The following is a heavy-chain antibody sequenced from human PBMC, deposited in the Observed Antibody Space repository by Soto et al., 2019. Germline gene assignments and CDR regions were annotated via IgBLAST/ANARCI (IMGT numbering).Heavy chain of an antibody. V-gene: IGHV3-23*01. CDR1: GFTFSSYA. Sequence: GGSLRLSCAASGFTFSSYAMSWVRQAPGKGLEWVSAISGSGGSTYYADSVKGRFTISRDNSKNTLYLQMNSLRAEDTAVYYCAKDYCSGGSCYNFDYWGQGTQLTVSS. D-gene: IGHD2-15*01. CDR3: AKDYCSGGSCYNFDY. CDR2: ISGSGGST. J-gene: IGHJ4*02.